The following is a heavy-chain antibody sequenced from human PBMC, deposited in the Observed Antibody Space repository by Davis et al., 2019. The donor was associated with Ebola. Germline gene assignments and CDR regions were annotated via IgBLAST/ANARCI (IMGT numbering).Heavy chain of an antibody. CDR1: GFTFSDYY. V-gene: IGHV3-7*01. CDR2: INQDGSEK. Sequence: PGGSLRLSCAASGFTFSDYYMSWIRQAPGKGLEWVANINQDGSEKYYVDSVKGRFTISRDNSKNTLYLQMNSLRAEDTAVYYCARERERVGEPQWLDTSEYFQHWGQGTLVTVSS. J-gene: IGHJ1*01. D-gene: IGHD6-19*01. CDR3: ARERERVGEPQWLDTSEYFQH.